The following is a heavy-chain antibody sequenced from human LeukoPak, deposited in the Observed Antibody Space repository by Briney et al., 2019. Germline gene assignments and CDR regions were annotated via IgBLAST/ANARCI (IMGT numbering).Heavy chain of an antibody. CDR3: ARVNYGSFDY. CDR2: IYHSGST. CDR1: GYSISSGYY. D-gene: IGHD1-7*01. Sequence: SETLSLTCTVSGYSISSGYYWGWIRQPPGQGLEWIGSIYHSGSTYYNPSLKSRVTISVDTSKNQFSLKLSSVTAADTAVYYCARVNYGSFDYWGQGTLVTVSS. V-gene: IGHV4-38-2*02. J-gene: IGHJ4*02.